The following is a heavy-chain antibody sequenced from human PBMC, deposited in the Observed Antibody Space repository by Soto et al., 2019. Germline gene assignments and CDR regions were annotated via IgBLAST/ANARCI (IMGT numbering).Heavy chain of an antibody. D-gene: IGHD1-7*01. Sequence: ASVKVSCKASGYTFTSYAMHWVRQAPGQRLEWMGWINAGNGNTKYSQKFQGRVTITRDISASTAYMELSSLRSEDTAVYYCARWEGLELPTQPDHYFDYWGQGTLVTVSS. CDR2: INAGNGNT. CDR1: GYTFTSYA. V-gene: IGHV1-3*01. CDR3: ARWEGLELPTQPDHYFDY. J-gene: IGHJ4*02.